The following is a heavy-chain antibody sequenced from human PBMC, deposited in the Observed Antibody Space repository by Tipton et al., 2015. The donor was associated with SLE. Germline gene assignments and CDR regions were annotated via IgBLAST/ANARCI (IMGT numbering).Heavy chain of an antibody. D-gene: IGHD3-3*01. V-gene: IGHV3-23*01. CDR1: GFTFSNYA. CDR3: AKDMKYDFWSGYPLDY. Sequence: GSLRLSCAASGFTFSNYAMSWVRQAPGKGLEWVSAISGSGGSTYYADSVKGRFTISRDNSKNTLYLQMNSLRAEDTAVYYCAKDMKYDFWSGYPLDYWGQGTLVTVSS. CDR2: ISGSGGST. J-gene: IGHJ4*02.